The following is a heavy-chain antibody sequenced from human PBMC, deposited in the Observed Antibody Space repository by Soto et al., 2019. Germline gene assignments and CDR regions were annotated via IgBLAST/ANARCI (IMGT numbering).Heavy chain of an antibody. CDR2: ISSSGNT. V-gene: IGHV4-59*01. CDR1: DGSISNIY. D-gene: IGHD3-22*01. Sequence: PSETLSLTCTVSDGSISNIYWSWIRQPPGKGLEWIGYISSSGNTNYNPSLKSRVSISVDTSKNQFSLNLTSVTAADTAVYYCARAPMVLTRSYFDSWGQGTPVT. J-gene: IGHJ4*02. CDR3: ARAPMVLTRSYFDS.